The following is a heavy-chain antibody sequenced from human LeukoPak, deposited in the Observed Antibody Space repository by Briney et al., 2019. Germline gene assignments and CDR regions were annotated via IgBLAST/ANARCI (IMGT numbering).Heavy chain of an antibody. D-gene: IGHD3-22*01. CDR3: ARCRRYYDSSGQGYYYYYYMDV. Sequence: PSETLSLTCAVYGGSFSGYYWSWICQPPGKGLEWIGEINHSGSTNYNPSLKSRVTISVDTSKNQFSLKLSSVTAADTAVYYCARCRRYYDSSGQGYYYYYYMDVWGKGTTVTVSS. CDR1: GGSFSGYY. CDR2: INHSGST. V-gene: IGHV4-34*01. J-gene: IGHJ6*03.